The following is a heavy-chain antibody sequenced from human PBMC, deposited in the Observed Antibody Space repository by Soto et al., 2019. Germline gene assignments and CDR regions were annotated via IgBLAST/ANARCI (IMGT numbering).Heavy chain of an antibody. CDR1: GFTFSTHW. Sequence: EVHLVESGGGLVQPGGSLRLSCAASGFTFSTHWMHWVRQAPGKGLMWVSRINPDGSDTAHADSVRGRFSTSRDNARNTLYLQMISLRAEDTAIYYCANDPPGIGVSYWGQGTLVTVSS. D-gene: IGHD3-10*01. J-gene: IGHJ4*02. V-gene: IGHV3-74*01. CDR2: INPDGSDT. CDR3: ANDPPGIGVSY.